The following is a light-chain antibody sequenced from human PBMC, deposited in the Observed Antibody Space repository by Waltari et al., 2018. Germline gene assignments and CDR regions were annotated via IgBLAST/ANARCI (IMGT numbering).Light chain of an antibody. CDR3: CSYAGRNIWV. CDR1: SSDVGVYNL. J-gene: IGLJ3*02. Sequence: QSALTRPASVTGCPGQSISMSCTGTSSDVGVYNLAAWYQQHPGKAPELVVYEVISRPSGVSNRFSGSKSGNTASLTISGLQAEDEADYYCCSYAGRNIWVFGGGTKLTVL. CDR2: EVI. V-gene: IGLV2-23*02.